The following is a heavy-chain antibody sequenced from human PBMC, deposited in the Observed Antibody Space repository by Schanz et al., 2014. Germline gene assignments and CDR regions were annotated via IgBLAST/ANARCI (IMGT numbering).Heavy chain of an antibody. D-gene: IGHD3-10*01. CDR1: GFTFNNYG. V-gene: IGHV3-30*19. Sequence: QVQVVESGGGVVQPGRSLRLSCVASGFTFNNYGMHWVRQAPGKGLEWVAQISHDGHRDFYADSVKGRFTISRDNSKNTLYVQMNSLRAEDTAVYYCAKAKSGAHGAFDIWGQGTMVNVSS. CDR2: ISHDGHRD. CDR3: AKAKSGAHGAFDI. J-gene: IGHJ3*02.